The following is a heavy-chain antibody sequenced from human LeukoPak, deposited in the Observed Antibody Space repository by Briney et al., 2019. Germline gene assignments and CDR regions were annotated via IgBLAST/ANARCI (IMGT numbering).Heavy chain of an antibody. CDR2: IGTAGDT. CDR3: ARDGGPVAAFDY. CDR1: GSTFSSYD. Sequence: PGGSLRLSCAASGSTFSSYDIHWVRQVTGKGLEWVSTIGTAGDTYYPGSVKGRFTISREDAKRSVHLQMNSLRAGDTAVYYCARDGGPVAAFDYWGQGTLVTVSS. V-gene: IGHV3-13*04. J-gene: IGHJ4*02. D-gene: IGHD6-19*01.